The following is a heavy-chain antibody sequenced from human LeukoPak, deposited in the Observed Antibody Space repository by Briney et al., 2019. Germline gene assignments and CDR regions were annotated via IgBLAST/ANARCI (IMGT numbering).Heavy chain of an antibody. D-gene: IGHD6-13*01. CDR1: GFTFSSYW. CDR3: ARGPYSSSWYDDALDI. CDR2: INSDGSST. J-gene: IGHJ3*02. V-gene: IGHV3-74*01. Sequence: GGSLRLSCAASGFTFSSYWMHWVRQAPGKGLVWVSRINSDGSSTSYADSVKGRFTISRDNAKNTLYLQMNSLRAEDTAVYYCARGPYSSSWYDDALDIWGQGTMVTVSS.